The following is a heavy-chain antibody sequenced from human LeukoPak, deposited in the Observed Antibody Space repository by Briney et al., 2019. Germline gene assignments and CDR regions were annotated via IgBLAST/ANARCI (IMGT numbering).Heavy chain of an antibody. V-gene: IGHV4-30-4*01. Sequence: SETLSLTCTVSGGSTSSGDYYWSWIRQPPGKGLEWIGYIYYSGSTYYNPSLKSRVTISVDTSKNQFSLKLSSVTAADTAVYYCARGILYSSSWYHAFDIWGQGTMVTVSS. D-gene: IGHD6-13*01. CDR2: IYYSGST. CDR1: GGSTSSGDYY. CDR3: ARGILYSSSWYHAFDI. J-gene: IGHJ3*02.